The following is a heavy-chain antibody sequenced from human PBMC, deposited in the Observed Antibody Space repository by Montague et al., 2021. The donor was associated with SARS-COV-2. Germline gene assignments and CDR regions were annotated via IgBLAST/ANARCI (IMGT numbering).Heavy chain of an antibody. D-gene: IGHD1-1*01. CDR1: GDSISSYY. J-gene: IGHJ4*02. CDR2: VHYTGST. Sequence: SETLSLTCEVSGDSISSYYWSWIRQSPGKGLEWIGYVHYTGSTEYNPSLKTRVTLSLDTPRNHFSLKLRSVTAADTAVYYCARAQNTCFIANWANYFEVWGLGALVTVSS. CDR3: ARAQNTCFIANWANYFEV. V-gene: IGHV4-59*01.